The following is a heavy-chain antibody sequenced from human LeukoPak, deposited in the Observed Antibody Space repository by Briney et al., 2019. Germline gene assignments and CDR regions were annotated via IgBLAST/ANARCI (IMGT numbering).Heavy chain of an antibody. CDR2: ISSSSSYI. D-gene: IGHD3-22*01. Sequence: GGSLRLSCAASGFTFSSYSMNWVRQAPGKGLEWVSSISSSSSYIYYADSVKGRFTISRDNAKNSLYLQMDSLRAEDTAVYYCAREGSRGYYHPIDYWGQGTLVTVSS. CDR3: AREGSRGYYHPIDY. V-gene: IGHV3-21*01. J-gene: IGHJ4*02. CDR1: GFTFSSYS.